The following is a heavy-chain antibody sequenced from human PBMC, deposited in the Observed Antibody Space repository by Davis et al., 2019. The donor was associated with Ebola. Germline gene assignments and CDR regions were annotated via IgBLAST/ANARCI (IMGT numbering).Heavy chain of an antibody. CDR1: GFTFSSYG. V-gene: IGHV3-33*01. Sequence: GGSLRLSCPASGFTFSSYGMHWVRQAPGKGLEWVAVIWYDGSKKYYADSVKGRFTISRDNSKNTLYLQMNSLRAEDTAVYYCARDSAPITMVRGVSNWFDPWGQGTLVTVSS. J-gene: IGHJ5*02. CDR2: IWYDGSKK. D-gene: IGHD3-10*01. CDR3: ARDSAPITMVRGVSNWFDP.